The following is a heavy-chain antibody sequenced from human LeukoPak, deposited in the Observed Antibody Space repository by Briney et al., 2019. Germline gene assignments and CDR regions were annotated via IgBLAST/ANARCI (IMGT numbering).Heavy chain of an antibody. D-gene: IGHD2-2*01. J-gene: IGHJ4*02. CDR3: ATLGLIVVVPAAINY. V-gene: IGHV1-2*02. Sequence: GASVKVSCKASGYTFTGYYMHWVRQAPGQGLEWMGWINPNSGGTNYAQKFQGRVTMTRDTSISTAYMELSRLRSDDTAVYYCATLGLIVVVPAAINYWGQGTLVTVSS. CDR1: GYTFTGYY. CDR2: INPNSGGT.